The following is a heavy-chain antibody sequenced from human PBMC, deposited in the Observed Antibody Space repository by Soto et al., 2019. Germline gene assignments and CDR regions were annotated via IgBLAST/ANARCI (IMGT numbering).Heavy chain of an antibody. CDR1: GGSISSSNW. J-gene: IGHJ4*02. Sequence: SETLSLTCAVSGGSISSSNWWSWVRQHPGRGLEWLGYITYSGGTSYSPSLRRRVSISIDTSKGQFSLNLTSVTAADTAIYYCARASGYSSNWYYRNFDRWGQGTLVTVSS. V-gene: IGHV4-4*02. CDR2: ITYSGGT. D-gene: IGHD6-13*01. CDR3: ARASGYSSNWYYRNFDR.